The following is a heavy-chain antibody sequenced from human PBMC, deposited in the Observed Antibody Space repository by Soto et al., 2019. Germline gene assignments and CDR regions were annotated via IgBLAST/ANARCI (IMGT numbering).Heavy chain of an antibody. CDR1: GYTFTSYG. J-gene: IGHJ4*02. CDR2: ISAYNGNT. CDR3: ARDPCSSTSCYFDY. V-gene: IGHV1-18*01. D-gene: IGHD2-2*01. Sequence: ASVKVSCKASGYTFTSYGISWERQAPGQGLEWMGWISAYNGNTNYAQKLQGRVTMTTDTSTSTAYMELRSLRSDDTAVYYCARDPCSSTSCYFDYWGQGTLVTVSS.